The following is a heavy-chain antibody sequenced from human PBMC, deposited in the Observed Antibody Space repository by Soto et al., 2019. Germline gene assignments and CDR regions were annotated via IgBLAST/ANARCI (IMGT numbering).Heavy chain of an antibody. V-gene: IGHV4-4*02. J-gene: IGHJ4*02. CDR3: ARDPRKYQLLSASDY. Sequence: QVQLQESGPGLVKPSGTLSLTCAVSGGSISGSNWWSWVRQPPGKGLEWIGEIYHSGSTNYNPSLKSRVTISVDKSKNQFSLKLSSVTAADTAVYYCARDPRKYQLLSASDYWGQGTLVTVSS. CDR2: IYHSGST. D-gene: IGHD2-2*01. CDR1: GGSISGSNW.